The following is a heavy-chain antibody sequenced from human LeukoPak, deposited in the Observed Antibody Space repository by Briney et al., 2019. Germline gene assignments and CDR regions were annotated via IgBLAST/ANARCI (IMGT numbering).Heavy chain of an antibody. Sequence: EGSLRLSCAASGFTFSSYAMHWVRQAPGKGLEWVAVISYDGSNKYYADSVKGRFTISRDNSKNTLYLQMNSLRAEDTAVYYCARGQRDPEPYCSSTSCLYYYYYGMDVWGQGTTVTVSS. D-gene: IGHD2-2*01. CDR1: GFTFSSYA. J-gene: IGHJ6*02. CDR3: ARGQRDPEPYCSSTSCLYYYYYGMDV. V-gene: IGHV3-30-3*01. CDR2: ISYDGSNK.